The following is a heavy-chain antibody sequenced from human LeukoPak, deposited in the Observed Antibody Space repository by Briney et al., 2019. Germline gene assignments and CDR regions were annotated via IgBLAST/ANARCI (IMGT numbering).Heavy chain of an antibody. CDR3: ARVATVTTSYFDY. D-gene: IGHD4-17*01. CDR1: GGSVSSGSYY. CDR2: IYYSGST. J-gene: IGHJ4*02. Sequence: SETLSLTCTVSGGSVSSGSYYWSWIRQPPGKGLEWIGYIYYSGSTNYNPSLKSRVTISVGTSKNQFSLKLSSVTAADTAVYYCARVATVTTSYFDYWGQGTLVTVSS. V-gene: IGHV4-61*01.